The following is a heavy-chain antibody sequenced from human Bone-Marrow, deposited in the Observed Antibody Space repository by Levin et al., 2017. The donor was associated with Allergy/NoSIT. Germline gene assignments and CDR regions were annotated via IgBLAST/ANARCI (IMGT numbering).Heavy chain of an antibody. CDR3: ATQFGSTSSTVAAYYYGMDV. CDR1: GFTFRHSA. Sequence: ASVKVSCKTSGFTFRHSALHWVRQAPGQSLEWMVWINAGTDNKKFSERFQDRVTITRDISANTAYMELSSLRSEDTAVYYCATQFGSTSSTVAAYYYGMDVWGQGTTVIVSS. CDR2: INAGTDNK. V-gene: IGHV1-3*01. D-gene: IGHD3-10*01. J-gene: IGHJ6*02.